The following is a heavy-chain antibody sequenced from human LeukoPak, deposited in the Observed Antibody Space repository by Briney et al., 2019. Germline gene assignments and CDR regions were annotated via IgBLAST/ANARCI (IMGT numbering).Heavy chain of an antibody. CDR1: GYTFTGYY. Sequence: ASVKVSCKASGYTFTGYYMHWVRQAPGQGLEWMGWINTNTGNPTYAQGFTGRFVFSLDTSVSTTYLQISSLKAEDTAVYYCARDQGRAAAHPDRILAVRKNWFDPWGQGTLVIVSS. J-gene: IGHJ5*02. CDR3: ARDQGRAAAHPDRILAVRKNWFDP. V-gene: IGHV7-4-1*02. D-gene: IGHD2-15*01. CDR2: INTNTGNP.